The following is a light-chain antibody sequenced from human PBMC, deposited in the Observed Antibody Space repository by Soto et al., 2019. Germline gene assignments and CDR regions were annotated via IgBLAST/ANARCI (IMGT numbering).Light chain of an antibody. Sequence: DIQLTQSPSFLSASVGDRVTITCRASQGISSYLAWYQQKPGKAPKLLIYAASTLQSGVPSRFSGSGSVTEFPLTLRSLQHEDFATYYCQLLNSYPLITVGQGTRLEIK. CDR2: AAS. CDR1: QGISSY. CDR3: QLLNSYPLIT. J-gene: IGKJ5*01. V-gene: IGKV1-9*01.